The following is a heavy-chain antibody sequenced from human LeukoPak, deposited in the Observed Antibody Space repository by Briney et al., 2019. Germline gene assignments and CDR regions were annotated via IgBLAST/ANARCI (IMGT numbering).Heavy chain of an antibody. CDR1: GGSFSGYY. J-gene: IGHJ4*02. CDR2: INHSGST. CDR3: ARGTIAVHAGRFDY. V-gene: IGHV4-34*01. D-gene: IGHD2-21*01. Sequence: SETLSLTCAVYGGSFSGYYWSWIRQPPGKGLEWIGEINHSGSTNYNPSLKSRVTISVDTSKNQFSLKLSSVTAADTAVYYCARGTIAVHAGRFDYWGQGILVTVSS.